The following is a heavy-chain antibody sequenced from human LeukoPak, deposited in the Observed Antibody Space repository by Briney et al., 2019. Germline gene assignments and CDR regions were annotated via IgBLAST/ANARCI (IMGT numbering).Heavy chain of an antibody. J-gene: IGHJ4*02. CDR2: INTNTGNP. V-gene: IGHV7-4-1*02. Sequence: ASVKVSCKASGYTFTSYAMNWVRQAPGQGLEWMGWINTNTGNPTYAQGFTGRFVFSLDTSVSTAYLQVSSLKAEDTAVYYCAREAYSSSWYYFDYWGQGTLVTVPS. D-gene: IGHD6-13*01. CDR1: GYTFTSYA. CDR3: AREAYSSSWYYFDY.